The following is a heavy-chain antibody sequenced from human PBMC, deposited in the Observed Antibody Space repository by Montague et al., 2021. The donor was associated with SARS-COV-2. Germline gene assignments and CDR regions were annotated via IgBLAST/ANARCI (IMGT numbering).Heavy chain of an antibody. CDR2: ISYEGSIQ. D-gene: IGHD3-10*01. V-gene: IGHV3-30*18. CDR3: AKDATIFWFERGRGTFDN. CDR1: GFGFNNFA. J-gene: IGHJ4*02. Sequence: SLRLSCAASGFGFNNFAMHWVRQAPGQGLEWVAVISYEGSIQYYADSVKGRFAISRDWSKNTLDLQMSSLRPEDTAVYYCAKDATIFWFERGRGTFDNWGRGTLVAVSS.